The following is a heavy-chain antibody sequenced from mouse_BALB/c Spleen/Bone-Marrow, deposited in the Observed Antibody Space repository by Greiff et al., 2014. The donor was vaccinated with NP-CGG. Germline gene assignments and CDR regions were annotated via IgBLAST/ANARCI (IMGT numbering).Heavy chain of an antibody. Sequence: EVQLQQSGAELVKPGASVKLSCTASGFNIKDTYMHWVKQRPEQGLEWIGRIDPANGNTKYDPKFQGKATITADTSSNTAYLQLSSLTSEDTAVYYCASYRHAWHFDVWGAGTTVTVSS. J-gene: IGHJ1*01. D-gene: IGHD2-14*01. CDR3: ASYRHAWHFDV. V-gene: IGHV14-3*02. CDR2: IDPANGNT. CDR1: GFNIKDTY.